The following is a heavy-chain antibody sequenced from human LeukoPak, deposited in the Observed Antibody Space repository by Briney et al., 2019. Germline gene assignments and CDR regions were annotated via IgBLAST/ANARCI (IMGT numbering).Heavy chain of an antibody. V-gene: IGHV3-21*01. CDR2: ISSSSSYI. Sequence: GGSLRLSCAASGFTFSSYSMNWVRQAPGKGLEWVSSISSSSSYIYYADSVKGRFTIPRDNAKNSLYLQMNSLRAEDTAVYYCARIMVRGVIIPPYFDYWGQGTLVTVSS. CDR3: ARIMVRGVIIPPYFDY. J-gene: IGHJ4*02. CDR1: GFTFSSYS. D-gene: IGHD3-10*01.